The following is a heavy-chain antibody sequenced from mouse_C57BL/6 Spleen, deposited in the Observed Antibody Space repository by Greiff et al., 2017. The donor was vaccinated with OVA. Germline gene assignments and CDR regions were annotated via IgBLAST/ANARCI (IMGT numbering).Heavy chain of an antibody. CDR1: GYAFTNYL. J-gene: IGHJ3*01. Sequence: QVQLQQSGAELVRPGTSVKVSCKASGYAFTNYLIEWVKQRPGQGLEWIGVINPGSGGTNYNEKFKGKATLTADKSSSTAYMQLSSLTSEDSAVYFCARGSYYYVPFAYWGQGTLVTVSA. D-gene: IGHD1-1*01. CDR2: INPGSGGT. V-gene: IGHV1-54*01. CDR3: ARGSYYYVPFAY.